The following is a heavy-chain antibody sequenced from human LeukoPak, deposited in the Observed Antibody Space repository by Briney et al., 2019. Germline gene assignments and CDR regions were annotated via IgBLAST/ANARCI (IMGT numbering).Heavy chain of an antibody. CDR2: IIPIFGTA. CDR1: GGTFSSYA. J-gene: IGHJ4*02. V-gene: IGHV1-69*05. CDR3: ARDYDFWSGYYFDY. D-gene: IGHD3-3*01. Sequence: ASVKVSCKASGGTFSSYAISWVRQAPGQGLEWLGRIIPIFGTANYAQKFQGRVTITTDESTSTAYMELSSLRSEDTAVYYCARDYDFWSGYYFDYWGQGTLVTVSS.